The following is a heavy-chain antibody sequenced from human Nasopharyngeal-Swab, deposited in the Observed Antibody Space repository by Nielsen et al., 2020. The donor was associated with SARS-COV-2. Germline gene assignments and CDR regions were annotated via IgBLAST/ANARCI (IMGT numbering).Heavy chain of an antibody. J-gene: IGHJ4*02. CDR3: ARDPGDYASGYFDY. CDR2: IYYSGST. V-gene: IGHV4-39*07. Sequence: IRQPPGKGLEWIGSIYYSGSTYYNPSLKSRVTISVDTSKNQFSLKLSSVTAADTAVYYCARDPGDYASGYFDYWGQGTLITVSS. D-gene: IGHD4-17*01.